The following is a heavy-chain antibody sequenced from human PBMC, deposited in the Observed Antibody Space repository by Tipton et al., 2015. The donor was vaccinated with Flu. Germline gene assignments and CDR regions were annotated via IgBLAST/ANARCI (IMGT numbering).Heavy chain of an antibody. CDR1: GGSIRSSSYY. D-gene: IGHD3-3*01. CDR2: MYYSGST. CDR3: ASLQLAPHWDTTIYYFDY. Sequence: TLSLTCTVSGGSIRSSSYYWGWIRQPPGKGLEWIGNMYYSGSTYYNPSLKSRVTISVDTSKNQFSLKPNSVTAADTAVYYCASLQLAPHWDTTIYYFDYWGQGTLVTVSS. J-gene: IGHJ4*02. V-gene: IGHV4-39*07.